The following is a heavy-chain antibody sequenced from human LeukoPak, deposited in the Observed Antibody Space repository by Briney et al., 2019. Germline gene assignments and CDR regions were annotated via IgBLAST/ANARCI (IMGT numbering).Heavy chain of an antibody. CDR1: GGSVGSSSYY. J-gene: IGHJ4*02. Sequence: SETLSLTCTVSGGSVGSSSYYWGWIRQPPGKGLEWIGRIYTSGSTNYNPSLKSRVTMSVDTSKNQFSLKLSSVTAADTAVYYCARLFTGGKFDYWGQGTLVTVSS. V-gene: IGHV4-39*07. CDR3: ARLFTGGKFDY. D-gene: IGHD3-9*01. CDR2: IYTSGST.